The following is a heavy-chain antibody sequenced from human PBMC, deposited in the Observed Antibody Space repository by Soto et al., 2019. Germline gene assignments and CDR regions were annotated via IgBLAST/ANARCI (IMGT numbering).Heavy chain of an antibody. D-gene: IGHD2-2*01. J-gene: IGHJ4*02. CDR3: AREPCCTSATCFIPFES. CDR1: GASISSGDSY. V-gene: IGHV4-31*11. CDR2: IFHTGST. Sequence: SETLSLTCAVSGASISSGDSYWSWIRQSPGKGLEWIGYIFHTGSTYYNPSLKSRVTISLDSSKNQFSLKLTSATAADTAVYFCAREPCCTSATCFIPFESWGQGRLVTVS.